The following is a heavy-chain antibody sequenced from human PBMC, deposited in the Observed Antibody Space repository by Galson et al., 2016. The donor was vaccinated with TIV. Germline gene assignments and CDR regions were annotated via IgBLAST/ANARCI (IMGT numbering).Heavy chain of an antibody. CDR2: IIPIFGTA. D-gene: IGHD4-17*01. J-gene: IGHJ6*02. V-gene: IGHV1-69*05. CDR1: GGPFFSSYA. CDR3: ARGAYGSYYYGIDN. Sequence: SVKVSCKASGGPFFSSYAISWVRQAPGQGLEWMGRIIPIFGTANYAQKFQGRVTMTRNMSISVAYMELSSLGSEDTAVYYCARGAYGSYYYGIDNWGQGTTVTVSS.